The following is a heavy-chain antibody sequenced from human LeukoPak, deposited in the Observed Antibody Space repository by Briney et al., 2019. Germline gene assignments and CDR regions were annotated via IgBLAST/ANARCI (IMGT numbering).Heavy chain of an antibody. V-gene: IGHV4-34*01. CDR1: GGSISSYY. CDR2: INHSGST. Sequence: SETLSLTRTVSGGSISSYYWSWIRQPPGKGLEWIGEINHSGSTNYNPSLKSRVTISVDTSKNQFSLKLSSVTAADTAVYYCARCIAARRGGGYNWFDPWGQGTLVTVSS. J-gene: IGHJ5*02. D-gene: IGHD6-6*01. CDR3: ARCIAARRGGGYNWFDP.